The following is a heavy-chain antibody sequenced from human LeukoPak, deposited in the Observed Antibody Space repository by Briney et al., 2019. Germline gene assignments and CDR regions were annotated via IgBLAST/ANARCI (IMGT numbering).Heavy chain of an antibody. Sequence: GGSLRLSCAASGFTFSSYSMNWVRQAPGKGLEWVSYISSSSSTIYYADSVKGRFTISRDNAKNSLYLQMNSLRAEDTAVYYCARDRVVHYYDSRPQAFDYWGQGTLVTVSS. V-gene: IGHV3-48*01. CDR2: ISSSSSTI. CDR3: ARDRVVHYYDSRPQAFDY. J-gene: IGHJ4*02. D-gene: IGHD3-22*01. CDR1: GFTFSSYS.